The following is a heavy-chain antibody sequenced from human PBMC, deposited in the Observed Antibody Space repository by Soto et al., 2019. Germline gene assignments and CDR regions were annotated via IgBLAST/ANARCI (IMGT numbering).Heavy chain of an antibody. CDR2: IYWDGSK. CDR3: AHADGGRSLY. CDR1: GFSLTTDRVG. J-gene: IGHJ4*02. V-gene: IGHV2-5*02. D-gene: IGHD1-26*01. Sequence: QITLKESGPTLVKPTQTLTLTCTFSGFSLTTDRVGVGWIRQPPGEALEWLAVIYWDGSKTYRPSLGSRLTITKDTSKTQVALTMTNMDSLDTATYSCAHADGGRSLYWGQGTLVTVSS.